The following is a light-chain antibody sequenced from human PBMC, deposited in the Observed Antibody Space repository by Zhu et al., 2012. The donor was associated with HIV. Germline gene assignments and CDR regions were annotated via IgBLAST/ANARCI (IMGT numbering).Light chain of an antibody. CDR2: GAS. CDR1: QGISNH. Sequence: DIQLTQSPSFLSASVGDRVTITCRASQGISNHLAWYHQKPGKAPELLIYGASVLQSGVPSRFSGSGSGTEFTLTISSLQPEDFATYFCQHLTLYPTFGGGSKVEIK. CDR3: QHLTLYPT. J-gene: IGKJ4*01. V-gene: IGKV1-9*01.